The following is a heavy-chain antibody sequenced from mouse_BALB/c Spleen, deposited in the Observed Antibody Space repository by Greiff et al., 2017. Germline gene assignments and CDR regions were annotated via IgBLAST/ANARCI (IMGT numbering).Heavy chain of an antibody. CDR2: ISYSGST. CDR3: ARTGVVAYYYAMDY. CDR1: GDSITSGY. J-gene: IGHJ4*01. Sequence: EVMLVESGPSLVKPSQTLSLTCSVTGDSITSGYWNWIRKFPGNKLEYMGYISYSGSTYYNPSLKSRISITRDTSKNQYYLQLNSVTTEDTATYYCARTGVVAYYYAMDYWGQGTSVTVSS. V-gene: IGHV3-8*02. D-gene: IGHD1-1*01.